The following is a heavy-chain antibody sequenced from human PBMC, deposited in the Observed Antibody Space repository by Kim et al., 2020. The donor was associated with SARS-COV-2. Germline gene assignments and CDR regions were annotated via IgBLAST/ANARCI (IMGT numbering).Heavy chain of an antibody. D-gene: IGHD1-7*01. V-gene: IGHV4-59*09. CDR2: T. CDR3: ARGNYATSFDY. Sequence: TKYSPSLKSRVSISADTSKNQFSLRLGSVTSADTAVYYCARGNYATSFDYWGQGTLVTVSS. J-gene: IGHJ4*02.